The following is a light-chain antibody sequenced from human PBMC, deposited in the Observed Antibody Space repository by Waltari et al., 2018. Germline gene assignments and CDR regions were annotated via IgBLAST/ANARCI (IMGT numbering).Light chain of an antibody. Sequence: QSVLTQPPSASGTPDQRVTISCTGSTSYIYWYQQLPGTAPKLLIYRNSQRPSGVPGRFSGSKSGTSASLTISGLRSEDEADYYCAAWDVSLSARVFGGGTKLTVL. J-gene: IGLJ3*02. CDR1: TSY. V-gene: IGLV1-47*01. CDR3: AAWDVSLSARV. CDR2: RNS.